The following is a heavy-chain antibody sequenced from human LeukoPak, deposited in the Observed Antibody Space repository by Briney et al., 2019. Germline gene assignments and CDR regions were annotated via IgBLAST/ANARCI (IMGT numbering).Heavy chain of an antibody. CDR2: ISGSGFTT. Sequence: GGSLSLSWAASGFTFSTYAMSWVRQAPGRGLEWVSAISGSGFTTYYADSVKGRFTISRDNSKNTLYLQMNSLRAEDTAVYYCAKKGGSGFSYGFDYWGQGTLVTVSS. J-gene: IGHJ4*02. D-gene: IGHD5-18*01. CDR3: AKKGGSGFSYGFDY. CDR1: GFTFSTYA. V-gene: IGHV3-23*01.